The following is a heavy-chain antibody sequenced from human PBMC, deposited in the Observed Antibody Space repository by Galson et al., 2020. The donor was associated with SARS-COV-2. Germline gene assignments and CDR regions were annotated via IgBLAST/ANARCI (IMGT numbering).Heavy chain of an antibody. V-gene: IGHV3-15*01. D-gene: IGHD1-1*01. CDR1: GLTFSNPW. CDR2: IKSKTDGGTI. J-gene: IGHJ6*03. Sequence: LSLTCAASGLTFSNPWMNWVRQAPGQGLEWVGRIKSKTDGGTIDYAAPVKGRFTISRDDSKNTLYLQMNSLKIEDTGVYYCATGFNLGYYYLDVWGIGTSVTVSS. CDR3: ATGFNLGYYYLDV.